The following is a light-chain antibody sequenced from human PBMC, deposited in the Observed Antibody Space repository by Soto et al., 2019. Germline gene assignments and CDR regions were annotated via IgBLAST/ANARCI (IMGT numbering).Light chain of an antibody. CDR2: GAS. J-gene: IGKJ4*01. CDR1: QSVSSSF. CDR3: QQYGSSPIT. Sequence: EIVLTQSPGTLSLSPGERATLSCRASQSVSSSFLAWYQQKPGQAPRLLIYGASSRATGIPDRFSGSGSGTDFTITISRLEHEDVAVYYCQQYGSSPITFGGGTKVEIK. V-gene: IGKV3-20*01.